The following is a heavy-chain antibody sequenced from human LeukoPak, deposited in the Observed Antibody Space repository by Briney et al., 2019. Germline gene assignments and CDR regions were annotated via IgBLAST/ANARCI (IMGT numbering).Heavy chain of an antibody. D-gene: IGHD6-19*01. CDR3: AKVLSSGWFIDYFDY. CDR2: ISGSGGST. CDR1: GFTFSSYA. J-gene: IGHJ4*02. V-gene: IGHV3-23*01. Sequence: PGGSLRLSCAASGFTFSSYAMSWVRQAPGKGLEWVSAISGSGGSTYYAGSVKGRFTISRDNSKNTLYLQMNSLRAEDTAVYYCAKVLSSGWFIDYFDYWGQGTLVTVSS.